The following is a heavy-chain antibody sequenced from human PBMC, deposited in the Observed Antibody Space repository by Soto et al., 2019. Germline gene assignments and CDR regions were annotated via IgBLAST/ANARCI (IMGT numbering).Heavy chain of an antibody. Sequence: SETLSLTCTVSGGSIMSASYYWGWIRQPPGKGLEWIVSVDYDGSTYYSPSLKSRVTISVDTSKNQFSLNLRSVTAADTAVYYCARRPYYYGFDVWGQGTTVT. CDR1: GGSIMSASYY. J-gene: IGHJ6*02. CDR3: ARRPYYYGFDV. CDR2: VDYDGST. D-gene: IGHD2-21*01. V-gene: IGHV4-39*01.